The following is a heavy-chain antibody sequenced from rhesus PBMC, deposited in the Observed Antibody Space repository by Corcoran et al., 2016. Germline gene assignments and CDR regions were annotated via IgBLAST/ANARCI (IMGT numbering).Heavy chain of an antibody. CDR2: INPKTGGT. CDR1: GATFTDNS. Sequence: QVPLVQSGAEVKKPGASVKVSCTAAGATFTDNSLTRVRQAPGQGLEWVGRINPKTGGTDYAQKFPDRVTMTRDTSTSTAYMELRSLRSEDTAVYYCARARGNSLDVWGRGVLVTVSS. J-gene: IGHJ5-2*02. CDR3: ARARGNSLDV. V-gene: IGHV1-138*01.